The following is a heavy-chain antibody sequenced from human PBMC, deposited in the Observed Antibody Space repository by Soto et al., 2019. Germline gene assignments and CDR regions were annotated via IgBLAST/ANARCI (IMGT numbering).Heavy chain of an antibody. CDR2: IWYNGSNK. D-gene: IGHD1-26*01. V-gene: IGHV3-33*01. CDR1: GFTFSSYG. CDR3: QRDVSLSGSYFYYGMDV. J-gene: IGHJ6*02. Sequence: GGSLRLSCAASGFTFSSYGMHWVRQAPGKGLEWVAVIWYNGSNKYYADSVKVRFTISRDNSKNTLYLQMNSLRAEDTAVYYCQRDVSLSGSYFYYGMDVWGQGTTVTVSS.